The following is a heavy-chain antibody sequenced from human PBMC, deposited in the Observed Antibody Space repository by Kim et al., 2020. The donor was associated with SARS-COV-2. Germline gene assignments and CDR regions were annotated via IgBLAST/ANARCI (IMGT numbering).Heavy chain of an antibody. D-gene: IGHD1-26*01. V-gene: IGHV5-51*01. CDR3: ARRGSGNYDYFDY. J-gene: IGHJ4*02. Sequence: YRPSFQGPVTIPVDKSVSTAYLRWSSLRASDTAMYYCARRGSGNYDYFDYWGKGTLVTVSS.